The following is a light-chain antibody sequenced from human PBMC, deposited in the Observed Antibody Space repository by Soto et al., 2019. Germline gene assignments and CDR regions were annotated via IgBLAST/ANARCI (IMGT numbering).Light chain of an antibody. Sequence: DIQMTQSPSSVSASVGDRVTITCRASQAIDSWLAWYQQKPGEAPKLLIFTGSLLHSGVPSRFSGSGSGTDFTLTISSLQPEDFATYYCQQTLSFPPTFGQGTKV. CDR1: QAIDSW. V-gene: IGKV1-12*01. CDR2: TGS. CDR3: QQTLSFPPT. J-gene: IGKJ1*01.